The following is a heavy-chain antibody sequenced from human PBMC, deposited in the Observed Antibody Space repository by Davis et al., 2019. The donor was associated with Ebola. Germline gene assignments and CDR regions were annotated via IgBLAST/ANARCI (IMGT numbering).Heavy chain of an antibody. D-gene: IGHD6-13*01. CDR2: IWYDGSNK. Sequence: GESLKISCAASGFTFSSYWMHWVRQAPGKGLEWVAVIWYDGSNKYYADSVKGRFTISRDNSKNTLYLQMNSLRAEDTAVYYCARTHGYSSSWNDYWGQGTLVTVSS. CDR1: GFTFSSYW. V-gene: IGHV3-33*08. J-gene: IGHJ4*02. CDR3: ARTHGYSSSWNDY.